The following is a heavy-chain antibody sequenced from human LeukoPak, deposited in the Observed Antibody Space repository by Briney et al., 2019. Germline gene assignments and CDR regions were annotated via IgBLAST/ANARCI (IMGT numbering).Heavy chain of an antibody. CDR3: ARAGTKWYDY. CDR1: GFTFSSYW. J-gene: IGHJ4*02. D-gene: IGHD2-8*01. V-gene: IGHV3-7*01. CDR2: IKQDGSEK. Sequence: GGSLRLSCAASGFTFSSYWMNWVRQAPGKGLEWVGNIKQDGSEKHYVDSVESRFTISRDNAKNSLYLQMNSLRAEDTAVYYCARAGTKWYDYWGQGTLVTVSS.